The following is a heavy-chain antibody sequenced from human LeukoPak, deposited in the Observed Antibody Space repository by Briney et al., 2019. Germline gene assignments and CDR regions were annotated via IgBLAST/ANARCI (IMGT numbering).Heavy chain of an antibody. CDR2: ISAYNGNT. Sequence: ASVKVSCKASGYTFTSYGISWVRQAPRQGLEWMGWISAYNGNTNYAQKLQGRVTMTTDTSTSTAYMELRSLRSDDTAVYYCARALRILGYCSSTSCLENWFDPWGQGTLVTVSS. CDR3: ARALRILGYCSSTSCLENWFDP. J-gene: IGHJ5*02. V-gene: IGHV1-18*01. CDR1: GYTFTSYG. D-gene: IGHD2-2*01.